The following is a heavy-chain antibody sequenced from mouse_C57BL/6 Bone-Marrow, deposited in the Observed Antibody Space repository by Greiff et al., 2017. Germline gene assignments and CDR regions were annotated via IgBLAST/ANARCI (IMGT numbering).Heavy chain of an antibody. V-gene: IGHV1-81*01. CDR2: IYPRSGNT. CDR3: ARLYYYGRDWYFDV. Sequence: QVQLQQSGAELARPGASVKLSCKASGYTFTSYGISWVKQRTGQGLEWIGEIYPRSGNTYYNEKFKGKATLTADKSSSTAYMELSSLTSEDSAVYFCARLYYYGRDWYFDVWGTGTTVTVSS. D-gene: IGHD1-1*01. CDR1: GYTFTSYG. J-gene: IGHJ1*03.